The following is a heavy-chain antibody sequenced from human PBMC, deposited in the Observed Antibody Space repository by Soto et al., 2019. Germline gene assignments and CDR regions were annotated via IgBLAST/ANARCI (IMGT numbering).Heavy chain of an antibody. Sequence: GGSLRLSCSASGFPFSSYGMHWVRQAPGKGLDYVSAISDNGDTTYHADFVKGRFTISRDNSKNTLYLQMSSLRADDTAVYYCVKGPALYDSSSFDFWGQGTQVTVSS. CDR2: ISDNGDTT. V-gene: IGHV3-64D*06. CDR1: GFPFSSYG. D-gene: IGHD3-22*01. J-gene: IGHJ4*02. CDR3: VKGPALYDSSSFDF.